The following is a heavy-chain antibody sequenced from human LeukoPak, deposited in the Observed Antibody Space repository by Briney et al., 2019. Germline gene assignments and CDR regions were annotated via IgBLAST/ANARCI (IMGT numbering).Heavy chain of an antibody. D-gene: IGHD4-17*01. CDR1: GGSISSSSNY. Sequence: SETLSLTCTVSGGSISSSSNYWGWIRQPPGKGLEWIGSIYYSGSTYYNPSLKSRVTISVDTSKNQFSLRLYSVTPADTAVYYCAGLTYYGDSAYWGQGTLVSVSS. V-gene: IGHV4-39*01. CDR3: AGLTYYGDSAY. J-gene: IGHJ4*02. CDR2: IYYSGST.